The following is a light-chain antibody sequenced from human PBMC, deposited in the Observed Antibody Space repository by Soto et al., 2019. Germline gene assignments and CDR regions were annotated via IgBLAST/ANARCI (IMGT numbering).Light chain of an antibody. CDR3: QTWGSGIVE. Sequence: QPVLTQSPSASAFLGASVKLTCTLSSGHSNYAIAWHQQQSEKGPRYLMKLNSDGSHSKGDGIPDRFSGSSSGAERYLTISSLQSEDEADYYCQTWGSGIVEFGGGTKLTVL. CDR1: SGHSNYA. CDR2: LNSDGSH. V-gene: IGLV4-69*01. J-gene: IGLJ2*01.